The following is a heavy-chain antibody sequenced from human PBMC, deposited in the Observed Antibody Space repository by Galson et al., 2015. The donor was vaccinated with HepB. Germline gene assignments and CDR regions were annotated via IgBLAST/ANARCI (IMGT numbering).Heavy chain of an antibody. V-gene: IGHV3-15*01. CDR3: TTVYVDYGDYRRVDY. J-gene: IGHJ4*02. Sequence: SLRLSCAASGFTFSNYWMTWARQAPGKGLEWVGRIRSKTDGGTTDYAAPVKGRFTISRDDSKNTLYLQMNSLKTEDTAVYYCTTVYVDYGDYRRVDYWGQGTLVTVSS. D-gene: IGHD4-17*01. CDR1: GFTFSNYW. CDR2: IRSKTDGGTT.